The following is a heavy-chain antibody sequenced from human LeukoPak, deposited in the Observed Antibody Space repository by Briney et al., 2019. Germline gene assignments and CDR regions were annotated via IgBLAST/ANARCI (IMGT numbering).Heavy chain of an antibody. CDR2: ISSSSSYI. Sequence: GGSLRLSCAASGFTFSSYSMNWVRQAPGKGLEWVSSISSSSSYIYYADSVKGRFTISRDNAKNSLYLQMNSLRAEDTAVYYCAREDNYYDSSGNTQPMGNAFDIWGQGTMVTVSS. J-gene: IGHJ3*02. CDR3: AREDNYYDSSGNTQPMGNAFDI. CDR1: GFTFSSYS. D-gene: IGHD3-22*01. V-gene: IGHV3-21*01.